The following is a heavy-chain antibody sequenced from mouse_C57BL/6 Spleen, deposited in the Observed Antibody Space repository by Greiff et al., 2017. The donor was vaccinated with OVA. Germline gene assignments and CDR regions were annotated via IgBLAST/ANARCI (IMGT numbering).Heavy chain of an antibody. CDR3: ARGGSNDWFAY. CDR1: GYTFTSYW. V-gene: IGHV1-50*01. J-gene: IGHJ3*01. Sequence: QVQLQQPGAELVKPGASVKLSCKASGYTFTSYWMQWVKQRPGQGLEWIGEIDPSDSYTNYTQKFKGKATLTVDTSYTTAYMQLGSMTSEDSAVYYCARGGSNDWFAYWGQGTLVTVSA. CDR2: IDPSDSYT. D-gene: IGHD2-5*01.